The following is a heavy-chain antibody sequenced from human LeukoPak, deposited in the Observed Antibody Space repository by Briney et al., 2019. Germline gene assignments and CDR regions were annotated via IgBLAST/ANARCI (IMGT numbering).Heavy chain of an antibody. V-gene: IGHV3-7*01. CDR1: GFTFSNYW. Sequence: GGSVRLSCAASGFTFSNYWMGWVRQAPGKRLEWVANMNIDGSEKYYADSVKGRFSISRDNARNSVYLQMASLRVEDTAVYYCARDPVEWELLLDYWGQGTLVTVSS. CDR3: ARDPVEWELLLDY. D-gene: IGHD1-26*01. CDR2: MNIDGSEK. J-gene: IGHJ4*02.